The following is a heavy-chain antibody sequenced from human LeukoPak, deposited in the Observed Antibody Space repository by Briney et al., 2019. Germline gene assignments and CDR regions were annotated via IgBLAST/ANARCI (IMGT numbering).Heavy chain of an antibody. J-gene: IGHJ4*02. D-gene: IGHD5-12*01. Sequence: GRSLRLSCAASGFSFSSHGIHWVRQAPGKGLEWVAVVSYDENIKHYAESLKGRFTISRDTSKNTVYLQMDSLRAEDTAMYYCVKDAAVATYFDYWGQGTLVTVSS. CDR3: VKDAAVATYFDY. CDR2: VSYDENIK. V-gene: IGHV3-30*18. CDR1: GFSFSSHG.